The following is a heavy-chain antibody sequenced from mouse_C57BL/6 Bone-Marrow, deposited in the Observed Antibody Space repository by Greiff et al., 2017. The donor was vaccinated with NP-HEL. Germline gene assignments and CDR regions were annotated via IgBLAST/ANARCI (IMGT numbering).Heavy chain of an antibody. CDR2: IYPRSGNT. D-gene: IGHD1-1*01. J-gene: IGHJ1*03. CDR1: GYTFTSYG. CDR3: ARLAYYGSRGPNWYFDV. Sequence: QVQLQQSGAELARPGASVKLSCKASGYTFTSYGISWVKQRTGQGLEWIGEIYPRSGNTYYNEKFKGKATLTADKSSSTAYMELRSLTSEDSAVYFCARLAYYGSRGPNWYFDVWGTGTTVTVSS. V-gene: IGHV1-81*01.